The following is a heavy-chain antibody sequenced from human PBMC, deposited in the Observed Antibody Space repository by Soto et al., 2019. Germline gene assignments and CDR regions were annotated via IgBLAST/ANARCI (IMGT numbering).Heavy chain of an antibody. CDR3: ARVAYSNGWYFDY. V-gene: IGHV3-72*01. CDR1: GLTFSDYY. D-gene: IGHD6-19*01. J-gene: IGHJ4*02. CDR2: TRNKPNSYIT. Sequence: GGSLRLSYAATGLTFSDYYMDWVRQAPGKGLEWVGRTRNKPNSYITEYAASVKGRFTISRDDSKNSLYLQMNSLKTEDTAVYYCARVAYSNGWYFDYWGQGTLVTVSS.